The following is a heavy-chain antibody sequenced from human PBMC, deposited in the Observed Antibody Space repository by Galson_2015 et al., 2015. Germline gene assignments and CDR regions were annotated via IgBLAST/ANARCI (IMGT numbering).Heavy chain of an antibody. D-gene: IGHD4-17*01. V-gene: IGHV3-30*17. J-gene: IGHJ4*02. Sequence: SLRLSCAASGFTFSSYALHWVRQAPGKGLEWVAVISYDGSDKYYADSVKGRFTISRDNSKNTLYLQMNSLRADDTAVYYCARSSMVYGDYAEGALDYWGQGTLVTVSS. CDR3: ARSSMVYGDYAEGALDY. CDR1: GFTFSSYA. CDR2: ISYDGSDK.